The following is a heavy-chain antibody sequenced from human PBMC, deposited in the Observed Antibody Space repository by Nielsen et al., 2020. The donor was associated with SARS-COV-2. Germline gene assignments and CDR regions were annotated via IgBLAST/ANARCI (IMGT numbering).Heavy chain of an antibody. CDR3: ARQGYSSSWYGN. CDR1: GYTFTSYA. D-gene: IGHD6-13*01. J-gene: IGHJ4*02. Sequence: ASVKVSCKASGYTFTSYAMHWVRQAPGQRLEWMGWINAGNGDTKYSQKFQGRVTITRDTSASTAYMELSSLRSEDTAVYYCARQGYSSSWYGNWGQGTLVTVSS. V-gene: IGHV1-3*01. CDR2: INAGNGDT.